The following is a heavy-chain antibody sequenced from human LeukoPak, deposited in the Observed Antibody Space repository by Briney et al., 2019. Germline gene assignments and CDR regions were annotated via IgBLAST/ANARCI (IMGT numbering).Heavy chain of an antibody. Sequence: SETLSLTCTVSGGFITSYYWSWIRQPPGKGLEWIGYIYYSGSTNYNPSLESRVTISVDTSKNQFSLKLSSVTAADTAVYYCARDRWELPSEIWGQGTMVTVSS. J-gene: IGHJ3*02. CDR2: IYYSGST. V-gene: IGHV4-59*01. CDR1: GGFITSYY. CDR3: ARDRWELPSEI. D-gene: IGHD1-26*01.